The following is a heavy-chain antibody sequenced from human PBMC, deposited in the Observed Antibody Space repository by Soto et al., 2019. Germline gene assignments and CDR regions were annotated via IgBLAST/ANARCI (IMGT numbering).Heavy chain of an antibody. Sequence: SETLSLTCTVSGGSITSSYWSWIRRPRGKGLEWIAYIYDTGISGYTPSTSYNPSLKRRVTMSVDTSKSQFSLKLTSVTAADTAVYYCAKPICGGYYGSGSYCDAFDIWGQGTMVTVSS. V-gene: IGHV4-59*01. CDR2: IYDTGISGYTPST. CDR3: AKPICGGYYGSGSYCDAFDI. J-gene: IGHJ3*02. CDR1: GGSITSSY. D-gene: IGHD3-10*01.